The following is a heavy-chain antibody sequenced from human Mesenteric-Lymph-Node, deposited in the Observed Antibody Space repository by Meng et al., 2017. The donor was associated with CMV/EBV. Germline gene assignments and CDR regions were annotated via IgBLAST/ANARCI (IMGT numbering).Heavy chain of an antibody. CDR1: GFTFSSYG. V-gene: IGHV3-30*02. D-gene: IGHD2-2*01. J-gene: IGHJ3*02. Sequence: GESLKISCAASGFTFSSYGMHWVRQAPGKGLEWVAFIRYDGSNKYYADSVKGRFTISRDNSKNTLYLQMNSLRAEDTAVYYCAKDLDSTTPFDIWGQGTMVTVSS. CDR2: IRYDGSNK. CDR3: AKDLDSTTPFDI.